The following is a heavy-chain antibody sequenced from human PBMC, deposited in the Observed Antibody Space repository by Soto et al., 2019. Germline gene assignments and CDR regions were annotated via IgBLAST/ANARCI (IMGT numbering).Heavy chain of an antibody. D-gene: IGHD3-10*01. CDR2: INHSGST. J-gene: IGHJ6*02. Sequence: PSETLSLTFSVYGWSFSGYYWSWIRPPPGKGLEWIGEINHSGSTNYNPSLKSRVTISVDTSKNQFSLKLSSVTAADTAVYYCARISVYGSGSYYNGWIYYYYGMDVWGQGTTVTVSS. CDR3: ARISVYGSGSYYNGWIYYYYGMDV. CDR1: GWSFSGYY. V-gene: IGHV4-34*01.